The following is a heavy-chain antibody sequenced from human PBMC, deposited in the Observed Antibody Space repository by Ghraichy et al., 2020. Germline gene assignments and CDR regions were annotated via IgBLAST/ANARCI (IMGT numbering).Heavy chain of an antibody. CDR3: ARGGTTVTTFGTYYYYYYYMDV. V-gene: IGHV3-74*01. D-gene: IGHD4-11*01. CDR2: INSDGSST. Sequence: GSLRLSCAASGFTFSSYWMHWVRQAPGKGLVWVSRINSDGSSTSYADSVKGRFTISRDNAKNTLYLQMNSLRAEDTAVYYCARGGTTVTTFGTYYYYYYYMDVWGKGTTVTVSS. CDR1: GFTFSSYW. J-gene: IGHJ6*03.